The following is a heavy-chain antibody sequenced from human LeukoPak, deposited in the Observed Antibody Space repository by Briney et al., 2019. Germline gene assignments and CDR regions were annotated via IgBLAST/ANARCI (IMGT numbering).Heavy chain of an antibody. CDR2: IRGSGEST. Sequence: GRSLRLSWAASGFIFNTYAMSWVRQAPGKGLEWVSTIRGSGESTHYADSVQGRLTIYRDNSLYTVYLQMDSLRGDDTAVYYCAKDRISYTTSPGELSHWGQGTLVIVSS. CDR1: GFIFNTYA. V-gene: IGHV3-23*01. J-gene: IGHJ4*02. CDR3: AKDRISYTTSPGELSH. D-gene: IGHD3-10*01.